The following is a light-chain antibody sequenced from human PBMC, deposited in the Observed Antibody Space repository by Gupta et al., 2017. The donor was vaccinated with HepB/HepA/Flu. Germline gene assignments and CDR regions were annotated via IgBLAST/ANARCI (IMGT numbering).Light chain of an antibody. J-gene: IGKJ1*01. CDR3: QQYNNWPPWT. CDR2: GAS. Sequence: ELVMTQSPATLSVSPLERATLSCRASQSVSSNLAWYQQKPGQAPRLLIYGASTRATGIPARFSGSGSGTEFTRTISSLQSEDFAVYYGQQYNNWPPWTFGQGTKVEIK. V-gene: IGKV3-15*01. CDR1: QSVSSN.